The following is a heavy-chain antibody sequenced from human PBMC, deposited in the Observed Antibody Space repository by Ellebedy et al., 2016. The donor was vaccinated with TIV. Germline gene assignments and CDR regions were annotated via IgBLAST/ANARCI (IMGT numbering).Heavy chain of an antibody. CDR1: GFTFDDYA. V-gene: IGHV3-9*01. CDR2: ISWNSGSI. J-gene: IGHJ4*02. CDR3: ANPNFDY. Sequence: GGSLRLSXAASGFTFDDYAMHWVRQAPGKGLEWVSGISWNSGSIGYADSVKGRFTISRDNAKNSLYLQMNSLRAEDTALYYCANPNFDYWGQGTLVTVSS.